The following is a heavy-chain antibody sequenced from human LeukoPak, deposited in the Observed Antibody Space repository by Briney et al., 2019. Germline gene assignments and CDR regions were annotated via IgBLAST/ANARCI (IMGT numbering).Heavy chain of an antibody. Sequence: GSLRLSCAASGFTFSSYSMNWVRQAPGKGLEWVSSITRSSTYIYYPDSVKGRFTISRDNAKNSLYLQMNSLRAEDTAVYYCARDLSGGSSSYYFDYWGQGTLVTVSS. J-gene: IGHJ4*02. V-gene: IGHV3-21*01. D-gene: IGHD2-15*01. CDR3: ARDLSGGSSSYYFDY. CDR2: ITRSSTYI. CDR1: GFTFSSYS.